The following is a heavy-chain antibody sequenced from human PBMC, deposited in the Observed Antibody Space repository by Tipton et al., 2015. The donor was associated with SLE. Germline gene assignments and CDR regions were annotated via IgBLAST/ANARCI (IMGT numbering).Heavy chain of an antibody. CDR3: SRHDYDTYYFDF. CDR2: IYYSGST. D-gene: IGHD3-16*01. V-gene: IGHV4-59*08. J-gene: IGHJ4*02. CDR1: VGSISSHY. Sequence: TLSLTCTVSVGSISSHYWSWIRQPPGKGLEWIGYIYYSGSTNYNPSLKSRVTISVETSKNQFSLKLSSVTAADTAVYYCSRHDYDTYYFDFWGQGTLVTVSS.